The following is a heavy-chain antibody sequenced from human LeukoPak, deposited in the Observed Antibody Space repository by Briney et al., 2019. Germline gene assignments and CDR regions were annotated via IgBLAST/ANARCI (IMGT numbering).Heavy chain of an antibody. J-gene: IGHJ4*02. D-gene: IGHD3-22*01. Sequence: PSETLSLTCAVYGGSFRGYYWSWIRQPPGKGLEWIGEINHSGSTNYNPSLKSRVTISVDTSKNQFSLKLSSVTAADTAVYYCARAGDLKYDSSGYYYGYYFDYWGQGTLVTVSS. CDR1: GGSFRGYY. CDR3: ARAGDLKYDSSGYYYGYYFDY. CDR2: INHSGST. V-gene: IGHV4-34*01.